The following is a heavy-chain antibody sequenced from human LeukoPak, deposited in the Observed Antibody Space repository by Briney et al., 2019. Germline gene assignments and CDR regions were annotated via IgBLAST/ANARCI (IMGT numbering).Heavy chain of an antibody. CDR2: INTNTGNP. D-gene: IGHD3-22*01. J-gene: IGHJ4*02. Sequence: ASVKVSCKASGYTFTGYYMHWVRQAPGQGLEWMGWINTNTGNPTYAQGFTGRFVFSLDTSVSTAYPQISSLKADDTAMYYCARGDYETHGYQTRWGQGTLVTVSS. CDR3: ARGDYETHGYQTR. CDR1: GYTFTGYY. V-gene: IGHV7-4-1*02.